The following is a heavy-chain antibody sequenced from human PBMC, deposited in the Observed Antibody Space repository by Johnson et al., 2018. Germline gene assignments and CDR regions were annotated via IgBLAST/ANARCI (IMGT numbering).Heavy chain of an antibody. D-gene: IGHD3-22*01. V-gene: IGHV4-34*01. CDR2: INHSGST. Sequence: VQLQQWGAGLLKPSETLSLTCAVYGGSFSGYYWSWIRQPPGKGLEWIGEINHSGSTNYNPSLKSRVTISEDTSKNQFSLKLSPVTAADTAVYYCARGLRTYYYDSSGFGHYYYMDVWGKGTTVTVSS. J-gene: IGHJ6*03. CDR3: ARGLRTYYYDSSGFGHYYYMDV. CDR1: GGSFSGYY.